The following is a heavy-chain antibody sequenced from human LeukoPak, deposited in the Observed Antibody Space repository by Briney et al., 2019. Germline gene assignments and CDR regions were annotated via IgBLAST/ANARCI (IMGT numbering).Heavy chain of an antibody. CDR2: ISWNSGSI. J-gene: IGHJ4*02. CDR3: AKDQYYDFWSGYYAD. V-gene: IGHV3-9*01. Sequence: GGSLRLSCAASGFTFDDYAMHWVRQAPGKGLEWVSGISWNSGSIGYADSVKGRFTISRDNAKNSLYLQMNSLRAEDTALYYCAKDQYYDFWSGYYADWGQGTLVTVSS. CDR1: GFTFDDYA. D-gene: IGHD3-3*01.